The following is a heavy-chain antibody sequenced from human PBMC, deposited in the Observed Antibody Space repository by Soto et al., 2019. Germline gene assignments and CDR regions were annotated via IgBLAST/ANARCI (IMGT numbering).Heavy chain of an antibody. J-gene: IGHJ6*02. CDR3: ARGSGGSSYYYYGMDV. Sequence: SVKVSCKASGGTFSSYAINWVRQAPGQGLEWMGGIIPIFGTANYAQKFQGRVTITADESTSTAYMELSSLRSEDTAVYYCARGSGGSSYYYYGMDVWRQGTTVTVSS. CDR2: IIPIFGTA. CDR1: GGTFSSYA. V-gene: IGHV1-69*13. D-gene: IGHD2-15*01.